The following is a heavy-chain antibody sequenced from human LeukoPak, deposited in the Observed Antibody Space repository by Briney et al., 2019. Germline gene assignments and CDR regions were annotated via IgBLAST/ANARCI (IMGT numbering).Heavy chain of an antibody. V-gene: IGHV4-4*07. CDR1: GGSISGDY. D-gene: IGHD2-21*01. CDR3: VRERTMVGGADI. CDR2: MYNSGST. J-gene: IGHJ3*02. Sequence: PSETLSLTCTVSGGSISGDYWSWIRQPAGKGLEWIGRMYNSGSTNYNPSLKSRVSISVDTSNNQFSLRLSSVTASDTAVYYCVRERTMVGGADIWGQGTKVTVSS.